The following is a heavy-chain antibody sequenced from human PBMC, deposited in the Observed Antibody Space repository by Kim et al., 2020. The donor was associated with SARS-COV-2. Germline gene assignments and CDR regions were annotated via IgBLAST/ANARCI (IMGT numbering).Heavy chain of an antibody. J-gene: IGHJ4*02. CDR2: IYHSGST. CDR1: GGSTSSSNW. D-gene: IGHD3-22*01. CDR3: ARKPSYYYYDSTVGRYFDY. Sequence: SETLSLTCAVSGGSTSSSNWWSWVRQPPGKGLEWIGEIYHSGSTNYNPSLKSRVTISVDKSKNQFSLKLSSVTAADTAVYYCARKPSYYYYDSTVGRYFDYCGQGTLVTVSS. V-gene: IGHV4-4*02.